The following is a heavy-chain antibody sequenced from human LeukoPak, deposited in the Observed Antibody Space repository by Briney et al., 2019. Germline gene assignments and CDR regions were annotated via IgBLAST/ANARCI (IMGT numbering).Heavy chain of an antibody. J-gene: IGHJ5*02. CDR3: ARVGDYDFWSGYNWFDP. D-gene: IGHD3-3*01. Sequence: SETLSLTCTVSGGSISSSSYYWGWIRQPPGKGLEWIGSIYYSGSTYYNPSLKSRVTISVDRSKNQFSLKLSSVTAADTAVYYCARVGDYDFWSGYNWFDPWGQGTLVTVSS. CDR2: IYYSGST. CDR1: GGSISSSSYY. V-gene: IGHV4-39*07.